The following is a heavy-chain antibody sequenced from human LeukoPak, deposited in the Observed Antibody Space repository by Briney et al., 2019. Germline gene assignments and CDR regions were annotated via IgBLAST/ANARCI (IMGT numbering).Heavy chain of an antibody. D-gene: IGHD3-22*01. Sequence: SVPLSLTCTVSGGPISTYYWSWIRQSPGRGLEWIGYIYYSGITKYNPSLKSRVTISVDTSTNQFSLRLSSVTAADTAVYYCARGYYYDSSGYFLDFWGQGTLVTVSS. CDR3: ARGYYYDSSGYFLDF. CDR1: GGPISTYY. CDR2: IYYSGIT. J-gene: IGHJ4*02. V-gene: IGHV4-59*01.